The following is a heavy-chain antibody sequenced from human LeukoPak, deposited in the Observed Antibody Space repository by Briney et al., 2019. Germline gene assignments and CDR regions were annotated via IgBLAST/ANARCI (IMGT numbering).Heavy chain of an antibody. CDR1: GFTFSSHG. J-gene: IGHJ6*03. V-gene: IGHV3-23*01. Sequence: GGSLRLSCAASGFTFSSHGMSWVRQAPGKGLEWVSTISGSGDYTYYADSVKGRFTMSRDNSKNTLYLQMNSLRAEDTAIYHCAKARSGYYYMDVWGKGTTVTVSS. D-gene: IGHD3-10*01. CDR2: ISGSGDYT. CDR3: AKARSGYYYMDV.